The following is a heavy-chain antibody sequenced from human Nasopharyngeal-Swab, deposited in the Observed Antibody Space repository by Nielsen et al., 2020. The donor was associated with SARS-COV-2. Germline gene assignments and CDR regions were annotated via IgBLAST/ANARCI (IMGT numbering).Heavy chain of an antibody. CDR2: INRNGGSS. CDR1: GSTFGDYG. J-gene: IGHJ4*02. CDR3: ARGFNNGPFDN. V-gene: IGHV3-20*04. Sequence: GESLKISCAASGSTFGDYGMSWVRQDPGKGLQWVSGINRNGGSSGYADSVKGRFTISRDNARNSLYLQMNSLRAEDTASYYCARGFNNGPFDNWGQGTLVTVSS. D-gene: IGHD1/OR15-1a*01.